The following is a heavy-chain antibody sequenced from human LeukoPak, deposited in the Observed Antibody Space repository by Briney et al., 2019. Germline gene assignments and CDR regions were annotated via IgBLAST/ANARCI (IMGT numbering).Heavy chain of an antibody. Sequence: SETLSLTCTVSGGSIRSSSYYWGWIRQPPGKGLEWVANIYYSGSTYYNSSLKSRATMSVDTSKNQFSLKLSSVTAADTAVYYCARPRYYHEAYYYMDVWGKGTTVTVSS. V-gene: IGHV4-39*01. J-gene: IGHJ6*03. CDR1: GGSIRSSSYY. CDR3: ARPRYYHEAYYYMDV. D-gene: IGHD3-22*01. CDR2: IYYSGST.